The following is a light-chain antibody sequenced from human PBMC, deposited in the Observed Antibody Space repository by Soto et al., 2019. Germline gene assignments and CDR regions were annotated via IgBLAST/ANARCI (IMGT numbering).Light chain of an antibody. J-gene: IGKJ1*01. CDR1: QSVSSS. Sequence: EIVLTQSPATLSLSPGERATLYCRASQSVSSSLAWYQQKPGQAPRLLIYDASNRATGIPVRFSGGGSGTDFTLTISSLEPEDFAVYFCQQYNIWPQTFGQGTKVDIK. V-gene: IGKV3-11*01. CDR3: QQYNIWPQT. CDR2: DAS.